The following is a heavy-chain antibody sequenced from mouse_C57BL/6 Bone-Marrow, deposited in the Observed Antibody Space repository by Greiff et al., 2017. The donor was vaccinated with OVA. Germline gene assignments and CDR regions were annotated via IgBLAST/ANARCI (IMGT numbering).Heavy chain of an antibody. D-gene: IGHD1-1*01. J-gene: IGHJ2*01. V-gene: IGHV1-80*01. Sequence: QVQLKESGAELVKPGASVKISCKASGYAFSSYWMNWVKQRPGKGLEWIGQIYPGDGDTNYNGKFKGKATLTADKSSSTAYMQLSSLTSEDSAVYFCARRDYYGSSYNYGGQGTTLTVSS. CDR3: ARRDYYGSSYNY. CDR1: GYAFSSYW. CDR2: IYPGDGDT.